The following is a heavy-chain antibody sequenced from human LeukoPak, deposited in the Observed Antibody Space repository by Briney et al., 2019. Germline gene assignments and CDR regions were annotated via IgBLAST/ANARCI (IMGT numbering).Heavy chain of an antibody. J-gene: IGHJ6*03. CDR2: IYYSGST. D-gene: IGHD2-2*01. V-gene: IGHV4-61*05. Sequence: PSEALSLTCTVSGGSISSSSYYWGWIRQPPGKGLEWIGYIYYSGSTNYNPSLRSRVTISVDTSKNQFSLKLSSATAADTAVYYCAGGYCSSTSCSDYYYYYMDVWGKGTTVTVSS. CDR3: AGGYCSSTSCSDYYYYYMDV. CDR1: GGSISSSSYY.